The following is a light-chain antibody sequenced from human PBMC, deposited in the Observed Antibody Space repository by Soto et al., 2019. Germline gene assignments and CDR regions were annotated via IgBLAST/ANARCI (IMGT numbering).Light chain of an antibody. CDR3: SSYVGNNNHHA. J-gene: IGLJ1*01. Sequence: QSVLTQPPSASGSPGQSVTVSCTGTSSDVGFYDYVSWYQQHPGKAPKLIIYEVSKRPSGVPDRFSGSKSGNSASLTVSGLQAEDEADYFCSSYVGNNNHHAFGTGTKVPVL. V-gene: IGLV2-8*01. CDR2: EVS. CDR1: SSDVGFYDY.